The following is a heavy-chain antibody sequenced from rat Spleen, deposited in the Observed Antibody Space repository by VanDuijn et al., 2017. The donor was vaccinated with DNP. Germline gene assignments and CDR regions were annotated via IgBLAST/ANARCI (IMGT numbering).Heavy chain of an antibody. Sequence: EVQLVESGGGLVQPGRSMKLSCAASGFTFSNYDMAWVRQAPKKGLEWVATISYDGSSTNYRDSMKGRFTISRDNAKSTLYLQVNSLRSEDTATYYCTSNPHIRTAAPFDYWGQGVMVTVSS. CDR1: GFTFSNYD. CDR3: TSNPHIRTAAPFDY. V-gene: IGHV5-7*01. J-gene: IGHJ2*01. D-gene: IGHD3-8*01. CDR2: ISYDGSST.